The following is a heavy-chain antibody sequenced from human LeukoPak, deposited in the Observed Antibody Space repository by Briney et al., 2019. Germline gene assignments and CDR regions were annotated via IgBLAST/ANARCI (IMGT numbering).Heavy chain of an antibody. D-gene: IGHD3-9*01. V-gene: IGHV4-59*01. Sequence: PSETLSLTCTVSGGSISSYYWSWIRQPPGKGLGWIGYIYYTGSTNYNPSLKSRVTISVDTSKNQFSLKLSSVTAADTAVYYCATLTGYSSESWFDPWGRGILVTVSS. CDR1: GGSISSYY. CDR3: ATLTGYSSESWFDP. CDR2: IYYTGST. J-gene: IGHJ5*02.